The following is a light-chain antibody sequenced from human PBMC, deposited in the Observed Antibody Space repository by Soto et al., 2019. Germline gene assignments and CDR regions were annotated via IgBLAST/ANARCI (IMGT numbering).Light chain of an antibody. CDR3: QQYDNLSPLT. CDR2: DAS. V-gene: IGKV1-33*01. CDR1: QDISNH. J-gene: IGKJ4*01. Sequence: DIQMTQSPSSLSASVGDRVTITCQASQDISNHLNWYQQKPGKAPKLLIYDASHLETGVPSRFSGSGSGTDVTLTITRLQPEDIGTYYCQQYDNLSPLTFGGGTKVEIK.